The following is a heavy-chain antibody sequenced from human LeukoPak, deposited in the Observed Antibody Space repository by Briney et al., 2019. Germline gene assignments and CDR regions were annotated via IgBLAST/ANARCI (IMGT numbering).Heavy chain of an antibody. D-gene: IGHD6-19*01. J-gene: IGHJ4*02. V-gene: IGHV3-74*01. CDR1: GFTFSNFW. CDR3: ASPRLSIAVAGTE. Sequence: GGSLRLSCAASGFTFSNFWMHWVRQASEMGLVWVSRINTDGSRTNSVKGRFTISRDNAKNTLYLQMNSLRAEDTAVYYCASPRLSIAVAGTEGGQGTLVTVSS. CDR2: INTDGSRT.